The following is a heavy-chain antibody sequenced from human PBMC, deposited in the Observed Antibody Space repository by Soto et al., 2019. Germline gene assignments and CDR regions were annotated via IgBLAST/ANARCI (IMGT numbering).Heavy chain of an antibody. Sequence: LRLSCAASGFTFSSSGMHWVRQAPGKGLEWVTVISYDGSNKHYADSVRGRFTISRDNSKNPLYLQMNSLRAEDTAVYYCAKDGHYDFWRGYQYYFAYWGRGTLVTVSS. J-gene: IGHJ4*02. V-gene: IGHV3-30*18. D-gene: IGHD3-3*01. CDR3: AKDGHYDFWRGYQYYFAY. CDR2: ISYDGSNK. CDR1: GFTFSSSG.